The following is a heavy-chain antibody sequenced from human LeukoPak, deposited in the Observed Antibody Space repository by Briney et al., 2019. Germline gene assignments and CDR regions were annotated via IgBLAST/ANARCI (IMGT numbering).Heavy chain of an antibody. CDR3: ARIFYYDSSGYSDWLDP. CDR2: INPNSGGT. V-gene: IGHV1-2*02. J-gene: IGHJ5*02. D-gene: IGHD3-22*01. Sequence: ASVKVSCKASGYTFTGYYMHWVRQAPGQGLEWMGWINPNSGGTNYAQKFQGRVTMTRDTSISTAYMELSRLRSDDTAVYYCARIFYYDSSGYSDWLDPWGQGTLVTVSS. CDR1: GYTFTGYY.